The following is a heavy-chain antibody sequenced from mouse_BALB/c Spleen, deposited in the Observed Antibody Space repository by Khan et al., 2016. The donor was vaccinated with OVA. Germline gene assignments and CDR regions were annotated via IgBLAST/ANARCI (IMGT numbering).Heavy chain of an antibody. CDR1: GYSITSEYA. J-gene: IGHJ3*01. Sequence: EVQLQESGPGLVKPSQSLSPTCTVTGYSITSEYAWNWIRQFPGNKLEWMGYINYSGNTRFNPSLKSRTSITRETSKNQFFLQLNSVTTEDTATYYCARKDYYDYDPFPYWGQGTLVTVSA. CDR2: INYSGNT. D-gene: IGHD2-4*01. CDR3: ARKDYYDYDPFPY. V-gene: IGHV3-2*02.